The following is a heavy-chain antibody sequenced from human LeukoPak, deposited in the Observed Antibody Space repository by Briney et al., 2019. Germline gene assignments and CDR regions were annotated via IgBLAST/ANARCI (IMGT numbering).Heavy chain of an antibody. CDR2: ISSSGSAI. V-gene: IGHV3-48*03. J-gene: IGHJ4*02. CDR1: GFTFSSYE. D-gene: IGHD6-19*01. Sequence: GGSLSLSCAACGFTFSSYEMNWVRQAPGKGLEWVSKISSSGSAIYYADSVKGRFTISRDNAKSTLYLQMNSLRVEDTAGYYCARGGSLGYWGQGTLVTVSS. CDR3: ARGGSLGY.